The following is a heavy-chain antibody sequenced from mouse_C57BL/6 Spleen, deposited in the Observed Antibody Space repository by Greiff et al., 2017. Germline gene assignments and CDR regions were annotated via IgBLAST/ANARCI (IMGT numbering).Heavy chain of an antibody. CDR1: GYTFTDYE. CDR2: IDPETGGT. Sequence: QVQLQQSGAELVRPGASVTLSCKASGYTFTDYEMHWVKQTPVHGLEWIGAIDPETGGTAYNQKFKGKAILTADKSSSTAYMELRSLTSEDSAVYYCTRYTPYTYYAMDYWGQGTSVTVSS. J-gene: IGHJ4*01. CDR3: TRYTPYTYYAMDY. V-gene: IGHV1-15*01. D-gene: IGHD1-3*01.